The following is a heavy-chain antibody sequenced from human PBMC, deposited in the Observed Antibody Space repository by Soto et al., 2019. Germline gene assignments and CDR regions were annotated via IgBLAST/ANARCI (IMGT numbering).Heavy chain of an antibody. V-gene: IGHV3-53*04. Sequence: PGGSLRLSCAASGFTFSSYAMSWVRQVPGKRLEWVSVIYSGGYTHYADSVKGRFTISRHNIKNTLYLQMNSLRAEDTAVYYCARVYGDYGGFFEYWGQGTQVTVSS. D-gene: IGHD4-17*01. J-gene: IGHJ4*02. CDR2: IYSGGYT. CDR1: GFTFSSYA. CDR3: ARVYGDYGGFFEY.